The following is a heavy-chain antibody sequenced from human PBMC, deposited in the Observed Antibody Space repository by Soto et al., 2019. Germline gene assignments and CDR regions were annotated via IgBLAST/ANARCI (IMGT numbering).Heavy chain of an antibody. CDR3: ARGINQGVDY. CDR1: GYTFTSLD. CDR2: MNTDGGST. Sequence: QVQLVQSGAEVKEPGGSVKVSCKASGYTFTSLDITWVRQVTGQGLEWMGWMNTDGGSTGYALKFEGRVTMTRDTSISTAYMELRNLRSEDTAVYYCARGINQGVDYWGQGTLVTVSS. V-gene: IGHV1-8*01. D-gene: IGHD1-26*01. J-gene: IGHJ4*02.